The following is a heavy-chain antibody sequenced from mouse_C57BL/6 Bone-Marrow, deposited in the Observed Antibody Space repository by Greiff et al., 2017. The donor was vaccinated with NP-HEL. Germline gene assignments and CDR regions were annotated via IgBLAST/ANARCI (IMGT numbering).Heavy chain of an antibody. CDR2: INPSNGGT. Sequence: QVQLQQPGTELVKPGASVKLSCKASGYTFTSYWMHWVKQRPGQGLEWIGNINPSNGGTTYNEKLKSKATLTVDKSSSTAYMQLSSLTSEDSAVYYCARRSLHYDYDLDYWGQGTTLTVSS. CDR1: GYTFTSYW. J-gene: IGHJ2*01. D-gene: IGHD2-4*01. CDR3: ARRSLHYDYDLDY. V-gene: IGHV1-53*01.